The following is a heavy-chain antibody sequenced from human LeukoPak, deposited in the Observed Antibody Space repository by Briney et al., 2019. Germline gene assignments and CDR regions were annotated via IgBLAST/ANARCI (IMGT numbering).Heavy chain of an antibody. J-gene: IGHJ5*02. CDR1: GGSFSGYY. Sequence: SETLSLTCAVYGGSFSGYYWSWIRQPPGKGLEWIGEINHSGSTNYNPSLKSRVTFSIDTSKNQFSLKLSSVTAADTAVYYCARGVVPAARGYNWFDPWGQGTLVTVSS. CDR3: ARGVVPAARGYNWFDP. V-gene: IGHV4-34*01. CDR2: INHSGST. D-gene: IGHD2-2*01.